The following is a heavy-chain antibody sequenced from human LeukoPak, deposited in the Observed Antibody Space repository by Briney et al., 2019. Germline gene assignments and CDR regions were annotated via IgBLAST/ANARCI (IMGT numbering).Heavy chain of an antibody. D-gene: IGHD6-19*01. V-gene: IGHV1-2*02. Sequence: ASVKVSCKASGYTFTGYYMHWVRQAPGQGLEWMGWINPNSGGTNYAQKFQGRVTMTRDTSISTAYMELSRLRSDDTAVYYCAKERYIAVYRAHWFDPWGQGTLVTVSS. J-gene: IGHJ5*02. CDR1: GYTFTGYY. CDR2: INPNSGGT. CDR3: AKERYIAVYRAHWFDP.